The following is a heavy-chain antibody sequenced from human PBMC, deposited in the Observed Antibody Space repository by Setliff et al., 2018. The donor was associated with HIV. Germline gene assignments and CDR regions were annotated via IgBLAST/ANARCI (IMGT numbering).Heavy chain of an antibody. CDR3: ARGHCSGTNCYGVDYYGMDV. V-gene: IGHV4-4*02. D-gene: IGHD2-2*01. CDR1: GGSISTRDW. CDR2: VYHTGMT. Sequence: SETLSLTCAVSGGSISTRDWWTWVRQPPGKGLEWIGEVYHTGMTNYNPSLKSRAIMSADTSKNQFSVKLTSVTAADTAVYYCARGHCSGTNCYGVDYYGMDVWGQGTTVTVSS. J-gene: IGHJ6*02.